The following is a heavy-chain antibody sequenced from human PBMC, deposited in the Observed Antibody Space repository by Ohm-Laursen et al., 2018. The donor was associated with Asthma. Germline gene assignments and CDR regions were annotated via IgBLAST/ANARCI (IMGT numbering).Heavy chain of an antibody. V-gene: IGHV1-69*01. CDR3: ARDSGGSYIFDY. CDR1: GGTFSSYA. Sequence: GSSVKVSCKVSGGTFSSYAISWVRQAPGQGLEWMGGIIPIFGTANYAQKFQGRVTITADESTSTAYMELSSLRSEDTAVYYCARDSGGSYIFDYWGQGTLVTVSS. D-gene: IGHD1-26*01. CDR2: IIPIFGTA. J-gene: IGHJ4*02.